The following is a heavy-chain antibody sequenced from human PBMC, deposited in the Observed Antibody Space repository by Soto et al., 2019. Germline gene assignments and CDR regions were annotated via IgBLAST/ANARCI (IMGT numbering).Heavy chain of an antibody. Sequence: GESLKISCKGSGYSFTSYWIGWVRQMPGKGLECMGIIYPGDSDTRYSPSFQGQVTISADKSISTAYLQWSSLKASDTAMYYCARLKRDGHNYSPLYYWGQGTLVTVSS. CDR2: IYPGDSDT. CDR3: ARLKRDGHNYSPLYY. J-gene: IGHJ4*02. D-gene: IGHD5-12*01. V-gene: IGHV5-51*01. CDR1: GYSFTSYW.